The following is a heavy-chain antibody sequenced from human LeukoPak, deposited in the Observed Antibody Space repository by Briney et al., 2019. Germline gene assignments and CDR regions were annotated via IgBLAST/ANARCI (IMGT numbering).Heavy chain of an antibody. V-gene: IGHV4-31*03. CDR1: GASFNSDDQY. Sequence: PSETLSLTCTVSGASFNSDDQYWNWIRQSPGKGLEWIGSILPSGMLYNNPSLESRVTMSRDTSKNQFSLNLDSVTAADTAVYFSSRGLDSRKLGYWGQGILVTVSS. D-gene: IGHD3-22*01. CDR3: SRGLDSRKLGY. CDR2: ILPSGML. J-gene: IGHJ4*02.